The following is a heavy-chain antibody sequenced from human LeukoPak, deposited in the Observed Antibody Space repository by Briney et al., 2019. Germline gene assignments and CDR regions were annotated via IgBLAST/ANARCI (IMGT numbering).Heavy chain of an antibody. CDR2: IIPMFDTP. Sequence: GASVKVSCKASGGTFSSYDISWVRQAPGQGLEWMGGIIPMFDTPNYAQKFQGRVAITADKSTSTAYMELRSLRSDDTAVYYCARAGGKGLLLDAPRSSLLYYWGQGTLVTVSS. V-gene: IGHV1-69*06. D-gene: IGHD2-15*01. CDR1: GGTFSSYD. J-gene: IGHJ4*02. CDR3: ARAGGKGLLLDAPRSSLLYY.